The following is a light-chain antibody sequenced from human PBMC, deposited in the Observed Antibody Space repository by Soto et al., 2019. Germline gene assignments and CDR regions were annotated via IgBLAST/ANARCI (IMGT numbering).Light chain of an antibody. CDR2: GAS. CDR3: QQYNHRPS. J-gene: IGKJ1*01. Sequence: EIVISKAPATLYVSPGQGSTLSCRASQSASTNLAWYQQKPGQAPRLLIYGASTRATGIPARFSGSGSGTEFTLTISRLQSEDFAVYYCQQYNHRPSFRPGTKVDIK. CDR1: QSASTN. V-gene: IGKV3-15*01.